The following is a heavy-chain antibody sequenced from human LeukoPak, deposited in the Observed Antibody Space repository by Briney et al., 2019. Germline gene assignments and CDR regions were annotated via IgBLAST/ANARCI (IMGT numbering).Heavy chain of an antibody. CDR1: GFTLSSYN. J-gene: IGHJ4*02. Sequence: PGGSLRLSCVVSGFTLSSYNTHWVRQAPGKGLEWVSYISTSSYYIYYADSVKGRFTISRDDAKNSLYLQMNSLRDEDTALYYCARDASGSSTGLIDSWGQGTLVTVSS. V-gene: IGHV3-21*01. CDR3: ARDASGSSTGLIDS. CDR2: ISTSSYYI. D-gene: IGHD1-26*01.